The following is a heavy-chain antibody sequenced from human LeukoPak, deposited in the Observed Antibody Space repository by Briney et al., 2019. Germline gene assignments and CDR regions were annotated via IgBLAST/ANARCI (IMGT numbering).Heavy chain of an antibody. CDR1: GYTFTSYD. Sequence: ASVTVSCTASGYTFTSYDINWVRQTPGQGLEWMGWMNPNSGNTGYAQKFQGRVTITRNTSISTAYMELSSLRSEDTAVYYCARVDYDSSGYYSAFDIWGQGTMVTVSS. CDR2: MNPNSGNT. J-gene: IGHJ3*02. CDR3: ARVDYDSSGYYSAFDI. D-gene: IGHD3-22*01. V-gene: IGHV1-8*03.